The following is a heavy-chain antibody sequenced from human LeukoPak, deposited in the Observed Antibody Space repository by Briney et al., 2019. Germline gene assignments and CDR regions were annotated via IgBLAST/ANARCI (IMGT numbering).Heavy chain of an antibody. V-gene: IGHV1-2*02. CDR2: INPNSGGT. CDR3: ARDTLRYYYGSGSYYPEYYYYGMDV. Sequence: GASVKVSCKASGYTFTGYYMHWVRQAPGQGLEWMGWINPNSGGTNYAQKFQGRVTMTRDTSISTAYMELSRLRSDDTAVYYCARDTLRYYYGSGSYYPEYYYYGMDVWSQGTTVTVSS. J-gene: IGHJ6*02. D-gene: IGHD3-10*01. CDR1: GYTFTGYY.